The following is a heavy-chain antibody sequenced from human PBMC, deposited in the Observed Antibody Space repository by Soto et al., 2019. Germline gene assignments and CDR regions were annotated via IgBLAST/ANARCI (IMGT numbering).Heavy chain of an antibody. CDR3: ARGPVGGNYYFDS. Sequence: PSETLSLTCAVYGGSFSGYYWSWIRQPPGKGLEWIGEIIHYGSTNYNPSLKSRVTISVDTSKSQFSLKLSSVTAADTAVYYCARGPVGGNYYFDSWGQGTLVTVSS. CDR1: GGSFSGYY. V-gene: IGHV4-34*01. J-gene: IGHJ4*02. CDR2: IIHYGST. D-gene: IGHD1-26*01.